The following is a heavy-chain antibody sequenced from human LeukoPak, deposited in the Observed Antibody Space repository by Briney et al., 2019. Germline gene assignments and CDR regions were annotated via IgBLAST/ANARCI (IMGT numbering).Heavy chain of an antibody. J-gene: IGHJ5*02. D-gene: IGHD3-10*02. CDR1: GYTFTSNA. CDR2: INAGNGNT. CDR3: ARDSVRGLNWFDP. V-gene: IGHV1-3*01. Sequence: GASVKVSCKASGYTFTSNAMHWVRQAPGQRLEWVGWINAGNGNTKYSQKFQGRVTIARDTSASTAYMELSSLRSEDTAVYYCARDSVRGLNWFDPWGQGTLVTVSS.